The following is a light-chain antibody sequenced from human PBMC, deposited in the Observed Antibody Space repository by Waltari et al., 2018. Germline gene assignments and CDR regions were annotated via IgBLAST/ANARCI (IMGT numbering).Light chain of an antibody. CDR2: RNK. Sequence: QSVLTQPPSASGTPGQRVTISCSGSNSNVGSNRVTWYQQVPRTAPKLLIYRNKQRPSGVPDRFSGSKSGTSASLAISGLQSEDEADYYCAAWDYSLDGHVLFGGGTKLTVL. J-gene: IGLJ2*01. CDR3: AAWDYSLDGHVL. V-gene: IGLV1-44*01. CDR1: NSNVGSNR.